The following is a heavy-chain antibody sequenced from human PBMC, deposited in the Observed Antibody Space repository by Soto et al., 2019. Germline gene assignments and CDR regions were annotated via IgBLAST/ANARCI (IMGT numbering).Heavy chain of an antibody. CDR2: ISWNSGTI. CDR1: GFTFDDYA. CDR3: AKWDDYGDRKEAFDI. Sequence: EVQLVESGGGLVQPGRSLRLSCAASGFTFDDYAMHWVRQAPGKGLEWVSVISWNSGTIGYADSVKGRFTISRDNAKNSLYLQMNSLRAEDTALYYCAKWDDYGDRKEAFDIWGQGTMVTVSS. V-gene: IGHV3-9*01. D-gene: IGHD4-17*01. J-gene: IGHJ3*02.